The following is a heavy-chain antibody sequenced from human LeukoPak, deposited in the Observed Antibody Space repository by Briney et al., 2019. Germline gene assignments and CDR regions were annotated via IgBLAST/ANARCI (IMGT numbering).Heavy chain of an antibody. CDR2: TYYRSKWYN. Sequence: SQTLSLTCAISGDSVSSNSAAWNWIRQSPSRGLEWLGRTYYRSKWYNDYAVSVKSRITINPDTSKNQFSLQLNSVTPEDTAVYYCARDQLAYCGGDCYASHDAFDIWGQGTMVTVSS. D-gene: IGHD2-21*02. V-gene: IGHV6-1*01. CDR1: GDSVSSNSAA. J-gene: IGHJ3*02. CDR3: ARDQLAYCGGDCYASHDAFDI.